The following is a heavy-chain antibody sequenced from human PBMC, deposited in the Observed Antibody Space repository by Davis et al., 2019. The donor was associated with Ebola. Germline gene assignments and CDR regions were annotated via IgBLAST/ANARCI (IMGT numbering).Heavy chain of an antibody. CDR3: ARRDSNHFDY. D-gene: IGHD4-11*01. Sequence: PSETLSLTCAVYGGSFSGYYWSWIRQPPGKGLEWIGSIYHSGSTYYNPSLKSRVTISVDTSKNQFSLKLSSVTAADTAVYYCARRDSNHFDYWGQGTLVTVSS. CDR2: IYHSGST. V-gene: IGHV4-34*01. CDR1: GGSFSGYY. J-gene: IGHJ4*02.